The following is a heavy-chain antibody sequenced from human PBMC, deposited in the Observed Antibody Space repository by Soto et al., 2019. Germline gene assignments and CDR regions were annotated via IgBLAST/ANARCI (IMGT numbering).Heavy chain of an antibody. V-gene: IGHV3-13*05. CDR3: ARGGYSYGFGVYYYYGMDV. CDR1: GFTFSSYD. Sequence: GGSLRLSCAASGFTFSSYDMHWVRQATGKGLEWVSAIGTAGDPYYPGSVKGRFTISRENAKNSLYLQMNSLRAGDTAVYYCARGGYSYGFGVYYYYGMDVWGQGTTVTVSS. J-gene: IGHJ6*02. CDR2: IGTAGDP. D-gene: IGHD5-18*01.